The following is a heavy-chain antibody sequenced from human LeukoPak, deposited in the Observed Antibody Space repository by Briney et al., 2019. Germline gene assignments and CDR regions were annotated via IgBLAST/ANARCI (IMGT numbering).Heavy chain of an antibody. J-gene: IGHJ5*02. V-gene: IGHV4-59*01. D-gene: IGHD4-23*01. CDR1: GGSISSYY. Sequence: SETLSLTCTVSGGSISSYYWSWTRQPPGKGLEGIGYIYYSGSTNFNPSLKSPVTISEDTSKNQFSLKLSSLTAPDTALYLRWREGLAQEAWFDPWGQGTLVTVSS. CDR2: IYYSGST. CDR3: WREGLAQEAWFDP.